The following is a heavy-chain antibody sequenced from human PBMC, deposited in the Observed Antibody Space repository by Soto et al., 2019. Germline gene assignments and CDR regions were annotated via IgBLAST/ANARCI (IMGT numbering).Heavy chain of an antibody. CDR2: IFHGETT. V-gene: IGHV4-4*02. Sequence: PSETLCLTCAVSGISVSSDNWWSWVRQPPGKGLEWIGEIFHGETTNYNPSLKSRVTISVDKSKNQFSLTLTSLTAADTAVYYCTKNGWYSTDIWGQGTMVTVSS. CDR3: TKNGWYSTDI. CDR1: GISVSSDNW. D-gene: IGHD6-19*01. J-gene: IGHJ3*02.